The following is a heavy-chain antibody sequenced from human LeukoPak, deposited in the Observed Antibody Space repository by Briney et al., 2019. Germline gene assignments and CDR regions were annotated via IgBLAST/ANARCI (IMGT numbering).Heavy chain of an antibody. CDR1: GFTVSSYA. D-gene: IGHD3-22*01. CDR2: ISGSGGST. V-gene: IGHV3-23*01. CDR3: ARPAYYYDSSRQYFDY. J-gene: IGHJ4*02. Sequence: LAGGSLRLSCAASGFTVSSYAMSWVRQAPGKGLEWVSAISGSGGSTYYADSVKGRFTISRDNSKNTLYLQMNSLRAEDTAVYYCARPAYYYDSSRQYFDYWGQGTLVTVSS.